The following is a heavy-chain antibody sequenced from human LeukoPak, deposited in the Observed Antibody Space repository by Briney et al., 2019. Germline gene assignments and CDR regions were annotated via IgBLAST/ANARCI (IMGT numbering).Heavy chain of an antibody. V-gene: IGHV4-59*11. J-gene: IGHJ6*03. CDR1: GGSLSSHY. CDR3: AMGPTGDWYYYDYRDV. CDR2: IYYSGST. Sequence: SETLSLTCTVSGGSLSSHYWSWPRQPPGEGLEGIGYIYYSGSTNYNPPLKRRVTISVHTSKNHFSLKLSSVTAADTAGYYCAMGPTGDWYYYDYRDVWGKGTTVTVSS. D-gene: IGHD7-27*01.